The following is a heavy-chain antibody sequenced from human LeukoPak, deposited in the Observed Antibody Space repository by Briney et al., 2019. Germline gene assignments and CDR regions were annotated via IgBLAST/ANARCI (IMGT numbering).Heavy chain of an antibody. CDR1: GFSFSSYY. J-gene: IGHJ6*02. CDR2: INPDGNER. D-gene: IGHD6-19*01. CDR3: TRDLAAVPGPRMDV. V-gene: IGHV3-7*03. Sequence: PGGSPRLSCAASGFSFSSYYLSWVRQAPGKGLEWVALINPDGNERYYVDSVKGRFTISRDNARNSLYLQMDGLRDDDTAMYFCTRDLAAVPGPRMDVWGQGTTVTVSS.